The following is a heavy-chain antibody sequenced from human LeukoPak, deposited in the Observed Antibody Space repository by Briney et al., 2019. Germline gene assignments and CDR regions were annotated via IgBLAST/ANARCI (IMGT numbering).Heavy chain of an antibody. V-gene: IGHV4-34*01. CDR3: ARGPSNADIVVVPAAIGWFDP. Sequence: SETLSLTCAVYGGSFSGYYWSWIRQPPGKGLEWIGEINHSGSTNYNPSLKSRVTISVDTSKNQFSLKLSPVTAADTAVYYCARGPSNADIVVVPAAIGWFDPWGQGTLVTVSS. CDR2: INHSGST. CDR1: GGSFSGYY. D-gene: IGHD2-2*01. J-gene: IGHJ5*02.